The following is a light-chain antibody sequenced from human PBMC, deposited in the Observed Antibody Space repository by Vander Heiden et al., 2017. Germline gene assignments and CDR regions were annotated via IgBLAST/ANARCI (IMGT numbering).Light chain of an antibody. Sequence: SHELTQPPSVSVSPGQTASITCSGDKLGDKYACWYQQKPGQSPVLVIYQDSKRPSGIPERFSGSNSGNTATLTISGTQAMDEAYYYCQAWDSSTVVFGGGTKLTGL. V-gene: IGLV3-1*01. CDR3: QAWDSSTVV. J-gene: IGLJ2*01. CDR1: KLGDKY. CDR2: QDS.